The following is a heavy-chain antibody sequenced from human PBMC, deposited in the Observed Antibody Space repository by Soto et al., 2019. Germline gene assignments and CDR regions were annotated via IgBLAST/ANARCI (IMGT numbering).Heavy chain of an antibody. CDR3: ERAAPGIAVAGYFDY. CDR1: GGTFSSYA. J-gene: IGHJ4*02. Sequence: QVQLVQSGAEVKKPGSSVKVSCKASGGTFSSYAISWVRQAPGQGLEWMGGIIPIFGTANYAQKCQGRVTITADESTSTAYMELSSLRSEDTAVYYCERAAPGIAVAGYFDYWGQGTLVTVSS. V-gene: IGHV1-69*01. CDR2: IIPIFGTA. D-gene: IGHD6-19*01.